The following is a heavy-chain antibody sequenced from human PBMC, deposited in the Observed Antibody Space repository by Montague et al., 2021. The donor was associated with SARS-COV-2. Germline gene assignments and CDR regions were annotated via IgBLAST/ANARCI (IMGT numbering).Heavy chain of an antibody. CDR3: VRAGGLDNRPPV. J-gene: IGHJ4*02. V-gene: IGHV4/OR15-8*01. CDR2: IYQDWST. CDR1: SGSISPSDTHY. Sequence: SETLSLTCVVSSGSISPSDTHYWGWVRQAPGKGLEWIGEIYQDWSTNYNPSLKSRVTMSVDKSKNQFSLELNSVTAADTALYYCVRAGGLDNRPPVWGQGALVIVSS. D-gene: IGHD3/OR15-3a*01.